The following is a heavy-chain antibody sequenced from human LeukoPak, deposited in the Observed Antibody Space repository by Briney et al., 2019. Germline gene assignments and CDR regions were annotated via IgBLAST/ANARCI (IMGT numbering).Heavy chain of an antibody. D-gene: IGHD3-10*01. J-gene: IGHJ4*02. CDR1: GYTFTGYY. Sequence: ASVKVSCKASGYTFTGYYMHWVRQAPGQGLEWMGRINPNSGGTNYAQKFQGRVTMTRDTSISTAYMELSRLRSDDTAVYYCARSTMARGVISFYFDYWGQGTLVTVSS. CDR2: INPNSGGT. CDR3: ARSTMARGVISFYFDY. V-gene: IGHV1-2*06.